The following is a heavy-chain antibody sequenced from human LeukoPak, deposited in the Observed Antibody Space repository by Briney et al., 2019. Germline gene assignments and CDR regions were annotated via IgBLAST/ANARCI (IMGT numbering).Heavy chain of an antibody. CDR3: ARIPGWELPGYFQH. J-gene: IGHJ1*01. CDR2: INPNSGGT. V-gene: IGHV1-2*02. D-gene: IGHD1-26*01. CDR1: GYTFTVYY. Sequence: ASVKVSCKASGYTFTVYYMHLVRQAPGQGLEWMGWINPNSGGTNYAQKFQGRVTMTRDTSISTAYMELSRLRSDDTAVYYCARIPGWELPGYFQHWGQGTLVTVYS.